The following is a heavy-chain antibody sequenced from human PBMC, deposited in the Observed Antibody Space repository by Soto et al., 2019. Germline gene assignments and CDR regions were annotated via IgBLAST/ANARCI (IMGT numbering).Heavy chain of an antibody. CDR3: ARQLQRPELFGVVGYYYYGMDV. D-gene: IGHD3-3*01. Sequence: GESLKISCKGSGYSFTSYWIGWVRQMPGKGLEWMGIIYPGDSDTRYSPSFQGQVTISADKSISTAYLQWSSLKASDTAMYYCARQLQRPELFGVVGYYYYGMDVWGQGTTVTVSS. J-gene: IGHJ6*02. V-gene: IGHV5-51*01. CDR1: GYSFTSYW. CDR2: IYPGDSDT.